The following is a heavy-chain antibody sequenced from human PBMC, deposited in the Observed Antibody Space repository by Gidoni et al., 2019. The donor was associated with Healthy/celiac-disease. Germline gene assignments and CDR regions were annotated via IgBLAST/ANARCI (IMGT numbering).Heavy chain of an antibody. CDR1: GFTFSSYA. V-gene: IGHV3-23*01. D-gene: IGHD7-27*01. CDR2: ISGSGGST. CDR3: AKTLGILYYYGMDV. J-gene: IGHJ6*02. Sequence: EVQLLESGGGLVQPGGSLRLSCAAYGFTFSSYAMGGVRQAPGKGLEWVSAISGSGGSTYYADSVKGRFTISRDNSKNTLYLQMNSLRAEDTAVYYCAKTLGILYYYGMDVWGQGTTVTVSS.